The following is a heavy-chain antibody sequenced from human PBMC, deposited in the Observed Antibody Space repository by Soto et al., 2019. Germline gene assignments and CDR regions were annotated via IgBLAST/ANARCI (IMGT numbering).Heavy chain of an antibody. CDR2: ISAYNGNT. D-gene: IGHD2-15*01. CDR1: GYTFTNYG. V-gene: IGHV1-18*01. Sequence: QVQLVQSGAEVKKPGASVKVSCKASGYTFTNYGISWVRQAPGQGLEWMGWISAYNGNTNYAQKLQGRVTMTTDTSTSTAYMELRSLRSDDTAVYYCARDRYCSGGSCYEDWFDPWGQGTLVTVSS. CDR3: ARDRYCSGGSCYEDWFDP. J-gene: IGHJ5*02.